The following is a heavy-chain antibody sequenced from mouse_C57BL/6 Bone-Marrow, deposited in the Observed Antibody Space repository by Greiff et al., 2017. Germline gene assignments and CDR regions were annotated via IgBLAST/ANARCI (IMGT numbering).Heavy chain of an antibody. D-gene: IGHD1-1*01. CDR3: ARWYGRWYFDV. Sequence: VQLQQPGAELVKPGASVKLSCKASGYTFTSYWMHWVKQRPGQGLEWIGMIHPNSGSTNYNEKFKSKATLTVDKSSSTAYMQLSSLTSEDSAVYYCARWYGRWYFDVWGTGTTVTVSS. CDR1: GYTFTSYW. J-gene: IGHJ1*03. CDR2: IHPNSGST. V-gene: IGHV1-64*01.